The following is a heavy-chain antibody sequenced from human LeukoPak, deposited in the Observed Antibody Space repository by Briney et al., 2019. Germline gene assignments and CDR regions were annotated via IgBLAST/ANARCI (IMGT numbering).Heavy chain of an antibody. CDR2: INGDGSST. J-gene: IGHJ4*02. V-gene: IGHV3-74*01. CDR1: GFTFTNDW. CDR3: ARRSQLGGFYDY. D-gene: IGHD3-16*01. Sequence: GGSLRLSCAASGFTFTNDWMHWVRQVPGKGLVWVSRINGDGSSTLYADSVKGRFTISRDSAKNTLYLEMNSLRAEDTALYYCARRSQLGGFYDYWGQGTLVTVSS.